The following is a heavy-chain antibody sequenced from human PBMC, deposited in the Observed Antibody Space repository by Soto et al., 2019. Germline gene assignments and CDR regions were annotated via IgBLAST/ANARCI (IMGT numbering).Heavy chain of an antibody. D-gene: IGHD3-3*01. CDR1: GFTFSSYW. J-gene: IGHJ6*03. Sequence: EVQLVESGGGLVQPGGSLRLSCAASGFTFSSYWMSWVRQAPGKGLEWVANIKQDGSEKYYVDSVKGRFTISRDNAKNSLYLQMNSLRAEDTAVYYCARERYYDFWSGPFGPYYYYYMDVWGKGTTVTVSS. V-gene: IGHV3-7*01. CDR3: ARERYYDFWSGPFGPYYYYYMDV. CDR2: IKQDGSEK.